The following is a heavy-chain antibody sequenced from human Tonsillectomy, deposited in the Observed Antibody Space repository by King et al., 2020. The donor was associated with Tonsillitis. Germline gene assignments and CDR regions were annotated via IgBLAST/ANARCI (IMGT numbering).Heavy chain of an antibody. J-gene: IGHJ6*02. V-gene: IGHV4-30-4*07. CDR2: IYYSGST. Sequence: VQLQESGPGLVKPSQTLSLTCAVSGGSINSGGYSWSWIRQPPGKGLEWIGYIYYSGSTYYNPSLKSRVTISVNTSKNQLSLNLSSVTAEDTAVYYCARVHDSSGYQPTTPYMDVWGQGTTVTVSS. CDR3: ARVHDSSGYQPTTPYMDV. D-gene: IGHD3-22*01. CDR1: GGSINSGGYS.